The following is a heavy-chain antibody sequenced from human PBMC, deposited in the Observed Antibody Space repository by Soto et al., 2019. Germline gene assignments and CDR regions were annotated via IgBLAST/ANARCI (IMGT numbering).Heavy chain of an antibody. CDR1: GYTFTSYG. J-gene: IGHJ4*02. V-gene: IGHV1-18*01. Sequence: ASVKVSCQASGYTFTSYGISWVRQAPGQGLEWMGWISAYNGNTNYAQKFQGRVTLTADESTSTAYMELSSLRSEDTAVYYCARDRYFDYWGQGTLVTVSS. CDR2: ISAYNGNT. CDR3: ARDRYFDY.